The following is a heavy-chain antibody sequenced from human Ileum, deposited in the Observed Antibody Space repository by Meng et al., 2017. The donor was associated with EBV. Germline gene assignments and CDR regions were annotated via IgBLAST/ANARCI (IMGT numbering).Heavy chain of an antibody. V-gene: IGHV4-4*02. CDR2: IFHIGST. Sequence: VHVQGSGPRLVKPSGTLSLTCAVSGGSVISNNWWSWVRQPPGKGLEWIGEIFHIGSTNNSPSLKSRVTISVDNSKNQFSLSLTSVTAADTAIYYCAKVSLTGTFYDHWGQGILVTVSS. CDR1: GGSVISNNW. D-gene: IGHD3-9*01. CDR3: AKVSLTGTFYDH. J-gene: IGHJ4*02.